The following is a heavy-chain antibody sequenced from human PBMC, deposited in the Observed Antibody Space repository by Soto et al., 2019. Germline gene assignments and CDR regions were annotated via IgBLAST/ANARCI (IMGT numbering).Heavy chain of an antibody. D-gene: IGHD4-17*01. CDR3: TRYRAETVTYYYYGMDV. V-gene: IGHV3-73*01. J-gene: IGHJ6*01. CDR1: GFTFSDSA. Sequence: EVQLVESGGGLIEPGGSLKLSGAASGFTFSDSAMQWVRKASGKGLERVSRIRSKANSYTTAYSASVKGRFTISRDDSKNTAYLQMNSLTSEDAAGYYCTRYRAETVTYYYYGMDVW. CDR2: IRSKANSYTT.